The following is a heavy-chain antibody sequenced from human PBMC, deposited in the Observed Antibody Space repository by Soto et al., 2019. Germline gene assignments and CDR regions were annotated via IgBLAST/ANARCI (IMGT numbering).Heavy chain of an antibody. D-gene: IGHD3-10*01. CDR2: IKQDGSEK. CDR3: ARFTLKTSMAFDP. J-gene: IGHJ5*02. Sequence: PGGSLRLSCAASGFTFSSYWMSWVRQAPGNGLEWVANIKQDGSEKYYVDYVKGRFTISRDNAKNSLYLQMNSLRAADTAVYFCARFTLKTSMAFDPWGPGILVTVSS. V-gene: IGHV3-7*01. CDR1: GFTFSSYW.